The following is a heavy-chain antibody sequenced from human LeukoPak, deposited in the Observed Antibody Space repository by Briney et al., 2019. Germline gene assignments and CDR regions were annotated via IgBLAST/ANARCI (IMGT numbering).Heavy chain of an antibody. V-gene: IGHV1-69*13. CDR2: ITPIFGEA. CDR3: ARVGYDILTGYRNNWFDP. J-gene: IGHJ5*02. CDR1: GGTFSSYP. Sequence: SAKVSCKVSGGTFSSYPISWVRQAPGQGLEWMGEITPIFGEAQNAEKFQGRVTITADEPTSTVYMELTSLRLDDTAMYYCARVGYDILTGYRNNWFDPWGQGTLVTVSS. D-gene: IGHD3-9*01.